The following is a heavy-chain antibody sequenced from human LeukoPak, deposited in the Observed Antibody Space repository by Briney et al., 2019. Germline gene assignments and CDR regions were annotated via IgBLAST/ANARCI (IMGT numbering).Heavy chain of an antibody. CDR2: ISGSGGST. J-gene: IGHJ6*03. CDR3: AKDGVYSSSSYYYYYMDV. D-gene: IGHD6-6*01. Sequence: GGSLRLSCAASGFTFSSYAMSWVRQAPGKGLEWVSAISGSGGSTYYADSVKGRFTISRDNSKNTLYLQMNSLRAEDTAVYYCAKDGVYSSSSYYYYYMDVWGKGTTVTVSS. CDR1: GFTFSSYA. V-gene: IGHV3-23*01.